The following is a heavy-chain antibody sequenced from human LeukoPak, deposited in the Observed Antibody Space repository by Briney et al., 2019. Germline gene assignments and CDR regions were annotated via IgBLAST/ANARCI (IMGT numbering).Heavy chain of an antibody. CDR1: GFTFSDYY. D-gene: IGHD6-6*01. Sequence: GGSLRLSCAASGFTFSDYYMTWIRQAPGNGLEWVSTISSSSYYTSYADSVKGRFTISRDNAWNSLYLQMNSLRAEDTAVYYCARGSRDSSSYYWGQGTLVTVSS. CDR3: ARGSRDSSSYY. V-gene: IGHV3-11*06. J-gene: IGHJ4*02. CDR2: ISSSSYYT.